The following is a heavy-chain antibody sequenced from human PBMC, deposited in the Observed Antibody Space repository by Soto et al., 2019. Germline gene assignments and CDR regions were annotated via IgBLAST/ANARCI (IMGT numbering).Heavy chain of an antibody. D-gene: IGHD1-26*01. CDR2: IRSTGTFT. CDR1: GFNFNEYF. J-gene: IGHJ4*02. CDR3: ARTRVGSTFVFDY. Sequence: GGSLRLSCVVSGFNFNEYFMTWIRQAPGKGLEWVSSIRSTGTFTNYADSVKGRFTISRDNAKNSLYLEMNSLRADDTAVYYCARTRVGSTFVFDYWGQGTLVTVSS. V-gene: IGHV3-11*03.